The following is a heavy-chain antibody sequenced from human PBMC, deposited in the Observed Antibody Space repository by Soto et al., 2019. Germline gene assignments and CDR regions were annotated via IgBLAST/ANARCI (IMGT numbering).Heavy chain of an antibody. Sequence: DVHLKESGGGLVQPGQSLRLSCEVSGFTLSMYSMTWVRQAPGKGLEWVAKIPQDGSDGHYLDSVKGRFTISRDNAKNSVYLQMNSLRADDTAVYYCARDHLILPAHDFFYGSDVWGQGANVTVSS. D-gene: IGHD2-21*02. J-gene: IGHJ6*02. V-gene: IGHV3-7*03. CDR2: IPQDGSDG. CDR3: ARDHLILPAHDFFYGSDV. CDR1: GFTLSMYS.